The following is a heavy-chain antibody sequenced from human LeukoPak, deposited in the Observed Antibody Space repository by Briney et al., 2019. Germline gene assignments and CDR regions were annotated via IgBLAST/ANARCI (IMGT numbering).Heavy chain of an antibody. D-gene: IGHD6-13*01. Sequence: SETLSLTCTVSGGSVSSSNYYWSWIRQPPGKGLEWVGFFSYNVHSDCNPSLKSRVTISVDTSKNQFSLRLSSVTAADTAIYYCARVSVAGTGPDYWGQGTLVTVSS. J-gene: IGHJ4*02. V-gene: IGHV4-61*01. CDR3: ARVSVAGTGPDY. CDR1: GGSVSSSNYY. CDR2: FSYNVHS.